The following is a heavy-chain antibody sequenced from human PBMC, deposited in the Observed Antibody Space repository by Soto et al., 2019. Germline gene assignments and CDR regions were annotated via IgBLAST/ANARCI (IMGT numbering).Heavy chain of an antibody. J-gene: IGHJ3*02. CDR1: GFTVSSYG. V-gene: IGHV3-30*18. CDR3: AKDDGPGFRYNWNQDAFDI. D-gene: IGHD1-20*01. Sequence: GGSLRLSCAASGFTVSSYGMHWVRQAPGKGLEWVAVISYDGSNKYYADSVKGRLTISRDNSKNTLYLQMNSLRAEDTAVYYCAKDDGPGFRYNWNQDAFDIWGQGTMVTVSS. CDR2: ISYDGSNK.